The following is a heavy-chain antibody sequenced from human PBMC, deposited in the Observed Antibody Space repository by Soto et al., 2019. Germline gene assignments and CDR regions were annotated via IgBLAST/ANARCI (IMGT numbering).Heavy chain of an antibody. Sequence: SETLSLTXTVSGGSSSSNYWTWIRQPPGKGLEWIGYVYNSGSTNYNPSLKSRVTISEDTSKSQFSLKVNSMTAADTAGYYCARYRREAVAGYTLDNWGQGISVTVSS. CDR2: VYNSGST. J-gene: IGHJ4*02. CDR3: ARYRREAVAGYTLDN. CDR1: GGSSSSNY. V-gene: IGHV4-59*01. D-gene: IGHD6-13*01.